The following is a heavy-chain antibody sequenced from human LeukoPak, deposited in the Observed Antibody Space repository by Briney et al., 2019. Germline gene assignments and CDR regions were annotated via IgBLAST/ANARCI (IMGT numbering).Heavy chain of an antibody. V-gene: IGHV4-59*01. J-gene: IGHJ4*02. CDR2: IYYNGST. Sequence: PSETLSLTYTVSGGSISSYYWSWIRQPPGKGLEWIGYIYYNGSTNYYPSLKSRVTISVDTSKNQFSLKLSSVTAADTAVYYCARVLSSGWLDYWGQGTLVTVSS. CDR1: GGSISSYY. D-gene: IGHD6-19*01. CDR3: ARVLSSGWLDY.